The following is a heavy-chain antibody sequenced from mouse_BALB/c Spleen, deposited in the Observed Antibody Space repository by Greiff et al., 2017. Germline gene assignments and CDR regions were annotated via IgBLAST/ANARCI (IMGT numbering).Heavy chain of an antibody. J-gene: IGHJ4*01. D-gene: IGHD2-2*01. V-gene: IGHV3-2*02. CDR3: ARSDGYDDAMDY. Sequence: VQLKESGPGLVKPSQSLSLTCTVTGYSITSDYAWNWIRQFPGNKLEWMGYISYSGSTSYNPSLKSRISITRDTSKNQFFLQLNSVTTEDTATYYCARSDGYDDAMDYWGQGTSVTVSS. CDR2: ISYSGST. CDR1: GYSITSDYA.